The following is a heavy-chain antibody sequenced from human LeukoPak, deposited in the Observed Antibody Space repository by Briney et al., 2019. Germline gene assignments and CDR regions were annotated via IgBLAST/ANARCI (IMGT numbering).Heavy chain of an antibody. V-gene: IGHV4-38-2*01. J-gene: IGHJ5*02. CDR2: IYHSGST. Sequence: SETLSLTCAVSGYSISSGYYWGWIRPPPGKGLEWIGNIYHSGSTYYNPSLKSRVTISVDTSKNQFSLKLSSVTAADTAVYYCARGQLRYFDWLLFGGDWFDPWGQGTLVTVSS. D-gene: IGHD3-9*01. CDR1: GYSISSGYY. CDR3: ARGQLRYFDWLLFGGDWFDP.